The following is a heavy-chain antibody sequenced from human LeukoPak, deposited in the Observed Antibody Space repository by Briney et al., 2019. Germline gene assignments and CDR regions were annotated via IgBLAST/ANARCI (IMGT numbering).Heavy chain of an antibody. Sequence: SQTLSLTCAISGDTVSSNSGAWTWIRQSPSRGFEWLGRTFYRSKWYNHYAVSVKSRITINPDTSKNQFSLQLNPVTPEDTAVYYCAREAAAGWVDYWGQGTLVTVSS. CDR3: AREAAAGWVDY. D-gene: IGHD6-13*01. CDR1: GDTVSSNSGA. CDR2: TFYRSKWYN. J-gene: IGHJ4*02. V-gene: IGHV6-1*01.